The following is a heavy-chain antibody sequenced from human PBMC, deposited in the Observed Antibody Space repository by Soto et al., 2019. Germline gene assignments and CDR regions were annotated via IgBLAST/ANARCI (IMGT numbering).Heavy chain of an antibody. CDR3: AFPGIAAAGTESYYFDY. D-gene: IGHD6-13*01. CDR1: GYTFSNNW. V-gene: IGHV5-10-1*01. J-gene: IGHJ4*02. CDR2: IDPSGSYT. Sequence: GESLKISCQGSGYTFSNNWISWVRQKPGKGLEWMGKIDPSGSYTDYSPSFQGHVTISADKSISTAYLQWSSLKASDTAMYYCAFPGIAAAGTESYYFDYWGQGTLVTVSS.